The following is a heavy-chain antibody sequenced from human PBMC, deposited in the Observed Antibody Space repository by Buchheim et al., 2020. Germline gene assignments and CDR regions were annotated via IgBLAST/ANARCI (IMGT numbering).Heavy chain of an antibody. J-gene: IGHJ6*02. Sequence: EVQLVESGGGLVQPGGSPRLSCAASGFTFSSYWMSWVRQAPGKGLEWVANIKQDGSEKYYVDSVKGRFTISRDNAKNSLYLQMNSLRAEDTAAYYCARDQIVVVPAAASYYYYGMDVWGQGTT. CDR2: IKQDGSEK. CDR3: ARDQIVVVPAAASYYYYGMDV. CDR1: GFTFSSYW. V-gene: IGHV3-7*04. D-gene: IGHD2-2*01.